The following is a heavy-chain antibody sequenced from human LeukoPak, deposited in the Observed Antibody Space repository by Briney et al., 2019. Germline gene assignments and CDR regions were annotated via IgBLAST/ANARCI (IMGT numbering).Heavy chain of an antibody. CDR1: GFTFSSYS. D-gene: IGHD3-10*01. CDR3: ARKYGSGSYYYMDV. Sequence: PGGSLRLSCAASGFTFSSYSMNWVRQAPGKWLEWVSSISSSSSYIYYADSVKGRFTISRDNAKNSLYLQMNSLRAEDTAVYYCARKYGSGSYYYMDVWGKGTTVTVSS. J-gene: IGHJ6*03. V-gene: IGHV3-21*01. CDR2: ISSSSSYI.